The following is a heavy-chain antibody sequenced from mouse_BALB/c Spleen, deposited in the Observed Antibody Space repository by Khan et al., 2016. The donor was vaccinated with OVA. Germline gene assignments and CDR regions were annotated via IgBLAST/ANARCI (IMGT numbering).Heavy chain of an antibody. J-gene: IGHJ3*01. Sequence: QVTLKESGPGILQPSQTLSLTCSFTGFSLSTSGVSVSWIRQPSGKGLEWLAHIYWDDDKRYNPSLKSRPTISKDTSRNQVFLKITSMDTADTATDYCARRPRGVSADDLFAYWGQGTLVTVSA. CDR3: ARRPRGVSADDLFAY. CDR2: IYWDDDK. D-gene: IGHD3-3*01. V-gene: IGHV8-12*01. CDR1: GFSLSTSGVS.